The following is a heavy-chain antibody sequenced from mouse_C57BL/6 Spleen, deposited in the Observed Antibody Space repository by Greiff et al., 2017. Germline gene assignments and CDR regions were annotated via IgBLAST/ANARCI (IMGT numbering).Heavy chain of an antibody. D-gene: IGHD2-3*01. CDR3: AKNDGYYDWYFDV. CDR1: GYTFTSYW. J-gene: IGHJ1*03. CDR2: IHPSDSDT. Sequence: VQLQQSGAELVKPGASVKVSCKASGYTFTSYWMHWVKQRPGQGLEWIGRIHPSDSDTNYNQKFKGKATLTVDKSSSTAYMQLSSLTSEDSAVYYCAKNDGYYDWYFDVWGTGTTVTVSS. V-gene: IGHV1-74*01.